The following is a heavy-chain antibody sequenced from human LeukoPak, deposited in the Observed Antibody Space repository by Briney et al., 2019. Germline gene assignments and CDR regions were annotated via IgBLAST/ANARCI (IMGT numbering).Heavy chain of an antibody. J-gene: IGHJ4*02. D-gene: IGHD4-17*01. CDR3: AKEGEMSRGTTFSDY. CDR1: GFTFSSYS. CDR2: ISSSGSSI. V-gene: IGHV3-21*01. Sequence: GGSLRLSCAASGFTFSSYSMNWVRQAPGKGLEWVSCISSSGSSIYYADSVKGRFTISRDNAKNSLYLQMNSLRAEDTAVYYCAKEGEMSRGTTFSDYWGRGTLVTVSS.